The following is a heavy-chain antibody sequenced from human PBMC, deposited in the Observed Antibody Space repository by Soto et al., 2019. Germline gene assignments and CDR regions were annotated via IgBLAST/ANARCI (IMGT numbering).Heavy chain of an antibody. D-gene: IGHD1-1*01. Sequence: SVKVSCKASGGTFSSYAISWVRQAPGQGLEWMGGIIPIFGTANYAQKFQGRVTITADKSTSTAYMELSSLRSEDTAVYYCARNSTVGPLERSGTFDYWGQGTLVTVSS. V-gene: IGHV1-69*06. CDR2: IIPIFGTA. CDR1: GGTFSSYA. CDR3: ARNSTVGPLERSGTFDY. J-gene: IGHJ4*02.